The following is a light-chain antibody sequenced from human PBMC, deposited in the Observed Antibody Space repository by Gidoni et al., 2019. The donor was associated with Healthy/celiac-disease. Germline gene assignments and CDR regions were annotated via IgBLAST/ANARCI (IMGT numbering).Light chain of an antibody. V-gene: IGKV3-11*01. CDR1: QSVSSY. CDR3: QQRSNWPPWT. CDR2: DAS. J-gene: IGKJ1*01. Sequence: ATLSLSPGERATLSCRASQSVSSYLAWYQQKPGQAPRLLIYDASNRATGIPARFSGSGSGTDFTLTISSLEPEDFAVYYCQQRSNWPPWTFXXXTKVEIK.